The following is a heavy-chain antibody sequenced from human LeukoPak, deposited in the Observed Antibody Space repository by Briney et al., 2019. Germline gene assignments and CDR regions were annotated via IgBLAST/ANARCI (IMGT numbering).Heavy chain of an antibody. V-gene: IGHV1-18*01. Sequence: ASVKVSCKASGYTFTSYGISWVRQAPGQGLEWMGWISAYNGNTNYAQKLQGRVTMTTDTSTSTAYMELRSRRSDDTAVYYCARDQEFRPGGAFDIWGQGTMVTVSS. D-gene: IGHD3-10*01. CDR3: ARDQEFRPGGAFDI. CDR1: GYTFTSYG. CDR2: ISAYNGNT. J-gene: IGHJ3*02.